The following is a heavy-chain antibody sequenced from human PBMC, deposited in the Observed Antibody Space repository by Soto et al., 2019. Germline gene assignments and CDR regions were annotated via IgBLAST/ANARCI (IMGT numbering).Heavy chain of an antibody. V-gene: IGHV4-34*01. D-gene: IGHD3-16*02. CDR2: INHSGST. Sequence: SETLSLTCAVYGGSFSGYYWSWIRQPPGKGLEWIGEINHSGSTNYNPSLKSRVTISVDTSKNQFSLKLSSVTAADTAVYYCARATFGGVIVIWGQGTLVTVS. CDR1: GGSFSGYY. CDR3: ARATFGGVIVI. J-gene: IGHJ4*02.